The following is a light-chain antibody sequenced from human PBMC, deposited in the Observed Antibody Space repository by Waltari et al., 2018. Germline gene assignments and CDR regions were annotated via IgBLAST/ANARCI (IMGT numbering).Light chain of an antibody. J-gene: IGKJ4*01. V-gene: IGKV3-11*01. CDR3: QERSNWPGGS. CDR2: DVS. CDR1: QSVNTY. Sequence: EIVLTQSPATLSLSPGESATLSCRASQSVNTYLAWYQQKPGQAPRLLIYDVSNRATGIPARFVGSGSGTDFTLTISSLEAEDFAVYYCQERSNWPGGSFGGGTKVDIK.